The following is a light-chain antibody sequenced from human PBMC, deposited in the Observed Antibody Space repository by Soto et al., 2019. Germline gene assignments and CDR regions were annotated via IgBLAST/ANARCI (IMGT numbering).Light chain of an antibody. J-gene: IGKJ4*01. CDR3: QQYGSSPLT. CDR1: QSVRSNY. CDR2: DAS. V-gene: IGKV3-20*01. Sequence: EIVLTQSPDTLSLSPGERATLSCRASQSVRSNYLAWYQQKPGQAPRFLIYDASSRATGIPDRFSGSGSGTDFPLTISRLEPADFAVYYCQQYGSSPLTFGGGTKVEIK.